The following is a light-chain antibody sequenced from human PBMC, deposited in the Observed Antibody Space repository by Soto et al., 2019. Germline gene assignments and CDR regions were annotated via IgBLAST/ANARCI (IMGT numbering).Light chain of an antibody. Sequence: QSVLTQPASVSGPPGQSITISCTGTSSDVGAYNYVSWYQQHPGKAPKLMIYEVSNRPSGVSNRFSGSKSGNTASLTISGLQAEDEADYYCSSYISSSTLVFXTGTKVTVL. CDR1: SSDVGAYNY. CDR3: SSYISSSTLV. J-gene: IGLJ1*01. V-gene: IGLV2-14*01. CDR2: EVS.